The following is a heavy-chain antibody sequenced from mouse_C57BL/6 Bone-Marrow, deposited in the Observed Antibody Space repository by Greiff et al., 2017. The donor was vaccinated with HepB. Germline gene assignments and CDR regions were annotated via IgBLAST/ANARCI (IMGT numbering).Heavy chain of an antibody. J-gene: IGHJ1*03. D-gene: IGHD1-1*01. V-gene: IGHV1-74*01. CDR1: GYTFTSYW. CDR2: IHPSDSDT. Sequence: QVQLQQPGAELVKPGASVKVSCKASGYTFTSYWMHWVKQRPGQGLEWIGRIHPSDSDTNYNQKFKGKATLTVDKSSSTAYMQLSSLTSEDSAVYYWAVYYGSSYDWYFDVWGTGTTVTVSS. CDR3: AVYYGSSYDWYFDV.